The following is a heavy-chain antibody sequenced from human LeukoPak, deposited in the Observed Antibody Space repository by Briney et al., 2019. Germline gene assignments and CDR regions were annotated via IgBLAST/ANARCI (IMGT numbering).Heavy chain of an antibody. J-gene: IGHJ4*02. Sequence: PGGSLRLSCAASGFTFSSYSMNWVRQAPGKGLEWVSFISSSSSYIYYADSVKGRFTISRDNAKNSLYLQMNSLRAEDTAVYYCARDWCGGDCLDWGQGTLVTVSS. CDR2: ISSSSSYI. CDR3: ARDWCGGDCLD. V-gene: IGHV3-21*01. D-gene: IGHD2-21*01. CDR1: GFTFSSYS.